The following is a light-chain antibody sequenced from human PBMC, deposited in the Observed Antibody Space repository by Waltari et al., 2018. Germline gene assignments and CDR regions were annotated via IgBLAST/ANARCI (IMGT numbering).Light chain of an antibody. CDR1: SLRSSY. J-gene: IGLJ2*01. CDR2: GKD. Sequence: SSELTQGPAVSVALGQTVRITCQGDSLRSSYASWYQQKPGQAPVLVFYGKDNRPSGFPDRFSGSSSGNTASLTITGARAEDEADYYCNSRDSSGTHVVFGGGTKLTVL. CDR3: NSRDSSGTHVV. V-gene: IGLV3-19*01.